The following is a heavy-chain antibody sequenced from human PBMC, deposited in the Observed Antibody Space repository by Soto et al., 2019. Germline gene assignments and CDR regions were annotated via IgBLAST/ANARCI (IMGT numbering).Heavy chain of an antibody. Sequence: GGYLRLSCAASGFTFSNYGMHWVRQAPNKGLEWVAGIWHDGSNKYHATSLKGRFTFSRANSNNTLYLQMNSLRVEDTVVYYCASEACYQLLRPQPTDYWGQGTLVTVSS. CDR3: ASEACYQLLRPQPTDY. V-gene: IGHV3-33*01. J-gene: IGHJ4*02. CDR2: IWHDGSNK. CDR1: GFTFSNYG. D-gene: IGHD2-2*01.